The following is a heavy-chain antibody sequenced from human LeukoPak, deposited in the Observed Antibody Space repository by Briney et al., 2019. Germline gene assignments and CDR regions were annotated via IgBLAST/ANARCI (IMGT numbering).Heavy chain of an antibody. J-gene: IGHJ4*02. V-gene: IGHV1-2*02. Sequence: GASVKVSCKSSGYAFTNYYMHWVRQAPGQGLEWMGGINPNSGGTNYAQKFQGRVTMTRDTSISTAYMELSRLRSDDTAVYYCARDGDPDYDILTGYYDYWGQGTLVTVSS. D-gene: IGHD3-9*01. CDR1: GYAFTNYY. CDR3: ARDGDPDYDILTGYYDY. CDR2: INPNSGGT.